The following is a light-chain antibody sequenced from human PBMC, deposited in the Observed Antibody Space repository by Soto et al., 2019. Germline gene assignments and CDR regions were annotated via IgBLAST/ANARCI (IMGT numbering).Light chain of an antibody. CDR2: SNR. CDR1: DSNIGDNA. J-gene: IGLJ3*02. V-gene: IGLV1-44*01. CDR3: ATWDDSLNGRV. Sequence: QLVLTQPPSASGTPGQRVSISCSGSDSNIGDNAVNWFQQLPGTAPKLLIYSNRQRPSGVPDRFSGSKSGTSASLAISGLQSEVEAVYFCATWDDSLNGRVFGGGTKLTVL.